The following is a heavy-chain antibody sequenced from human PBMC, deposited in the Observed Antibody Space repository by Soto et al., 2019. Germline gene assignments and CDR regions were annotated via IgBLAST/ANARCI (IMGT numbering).Heavy chain of an antibody. Sequence: QVQLQESGPGLVKPSQTLSLTCTVSGGSISSGGYYWSWIRQHPGKGLEWIGYIYYSGSTYYNPSLESRVTISVDTSKNPFSLKLSSVTAADTAVYYCARIGYDSSGYYPQTFDYWGQGTLVTVSS. J-gene: IGHJ4*02. CDR3: ARIGYDSSGYYPQTFDY. V-gene: IGHV4-31*03. CDR1: GGSISSGGYY. D-gene: IGHD3-22*01. CDR2: IYYSGST.